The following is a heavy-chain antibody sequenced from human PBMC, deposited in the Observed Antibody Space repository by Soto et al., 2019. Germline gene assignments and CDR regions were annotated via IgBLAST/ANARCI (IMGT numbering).Heavy chain of an antibody. Sequence: EGQLVESGGGLVKAGGSLRLSCAASGFTFRTYTMNWVRQAPGKGLEWVSTISGSSSYIYYADSLKGRFTVSRDNARNSLFLQMNSLRAEDTALYFCARDSGVNWHYVSTIDGELDYWGQGALVIVSS. CDR1: GFTFRTYT. CDR3: ARDSGVNWHYVSTIDGELDY. CDR2: ISGSSSYI. D-gene: IGHD3-10*01. V-gene: IGHV3-21*01. J-gene: IGHJ4*02.